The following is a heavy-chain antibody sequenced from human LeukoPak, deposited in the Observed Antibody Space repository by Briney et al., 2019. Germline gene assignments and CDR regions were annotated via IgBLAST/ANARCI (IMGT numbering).Heavy chain of an antibody. CDR1: GYTFTSYG. J-gene: IGHJ3*02. CDR2: ISAYNGNT. V-gene: IGHV1-18*01. D-gene: IGHD2-2*01. Sequence: ASVKVSCKASGYTFTSYGISWVRQAPGQGLEWMGWISAYNGNTNYAQKLQGRVTMTTDTSTSTAYMELRSLRSDDTAVYYCARQKCTSTSCLTKNAFDIRGQGTMVTVSS. CDR3: ARQKCTSTSCLTKNAFDI.